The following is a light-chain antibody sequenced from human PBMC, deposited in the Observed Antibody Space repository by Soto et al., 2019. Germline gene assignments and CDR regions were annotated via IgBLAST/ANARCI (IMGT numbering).Light chain of an antibody. J-gene: IGKJ1*01. Sequence: DYQVTPSPSTLSSSVGDRVPITCRASQNIYTWLAWYQQKPGIAPKLLIHKASTLESGVQSRFSGSGYGTEFTLTISGLKPEDYETYYRQQYERYSTCGQGTTVDIK. V-gene: IGKV1-5*03. CDR2: KAS. CDR1: QNIYTW. CDR3: QQYERYST.